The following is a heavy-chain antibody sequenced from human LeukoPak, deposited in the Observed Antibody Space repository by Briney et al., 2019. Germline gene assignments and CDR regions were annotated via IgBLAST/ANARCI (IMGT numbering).Heavy chain of an antibody. Sequence: GGSLRLSCAASGFTFSSFAMGWVRQAPGKGLEWVSAITSSTTYYTDSVQGRFTISRDIPKNTLYLQMSGLRADDTAVYYCATRHPFYFDSWGQGTLVTVSS. CDR2: ITSSTT. J-gene: IGHJ4*02. CDR3: ATRHPFYFDS. V-gene: IGHV3-23*01. CDR1: GFTFSSFA. D-gene: IGHD3-16*01.